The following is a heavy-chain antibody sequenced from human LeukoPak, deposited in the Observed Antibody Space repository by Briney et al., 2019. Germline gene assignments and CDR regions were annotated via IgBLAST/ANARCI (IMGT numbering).Heavy chain of an antibody. V-gene: IGHV1-69*04. CDR3: ARTYYYGSGSYLNWFDP. CDR1: GGTFSSYA. J-gene: IGHJ5*02. D-gene: IGHD3-10*01. Sequence: SVKVSCKASGGTFSSYAISWVRQAPGQGLEWMGRIIPILGIANYAQKFQGRVTITADKSTSTAYMELSSLRSEDTAAYYCARTYYYGSGSYLNWFDPRGQGTLVTVSS. CDR2: IIPILGIA.